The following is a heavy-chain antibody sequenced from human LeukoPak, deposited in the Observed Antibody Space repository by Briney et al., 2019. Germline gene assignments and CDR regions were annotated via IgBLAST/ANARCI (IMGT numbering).Heavy chain of an antibody. J-gene: IGHJ4*02. CDR1: GFTFSKYS. CDR3: ARAKTSGSYLYDY. D-gene: IGHD1-26*01. V-gene: IGHV3-21*01. Sequence: GGSLRLSCAASGFTFSKYSMNWARQAPGKGLEWVSPISTSSTYIYYADSMKGRFTVSRDNAKKSLYLQMSSLRAEDTAVYYCARAKTSGSYLYDYWGQGTLVTVSS. CDR2: ISTSSTYI.